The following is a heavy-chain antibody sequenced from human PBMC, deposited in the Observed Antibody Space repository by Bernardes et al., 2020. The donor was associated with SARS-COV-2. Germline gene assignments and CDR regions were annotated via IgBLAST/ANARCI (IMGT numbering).Heavy chain of an antibody. CDR2: INPSGGST. Sequence: ASVKVSCKTSGYTFTNYYIHWVRQAPGQGLEWMGVINPSGGSTTYAQKFPGRVIMTRDTSTSTVYMELTSLTSEDTALYYCARTYDFRGWFDPWGQGTPVTVSS. V-gene: IGHV1-46*01. CDR3: ARTYDFRGWFDP. D-gene: IGHD3-3*01. J-gene: IGHJ5*02. CDR1: GYTFTNYY.